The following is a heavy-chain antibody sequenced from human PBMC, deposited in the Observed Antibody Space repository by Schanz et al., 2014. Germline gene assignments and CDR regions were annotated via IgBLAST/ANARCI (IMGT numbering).Heavy chain of an antibody. Sequence: QMHLAESGGGVVQPGRSLRLSCAASGAASGFTFSNYAMHWVRQSPGKGLEWVAVISYDEATKHYADSVKGRFTISRDNSKNILYLQMNSLRAEDTALYYCAKDPHKDYGGKPQTFDIWGQGTMVTVSS. CDR2: ISYDEATK. CDR3: AKDPHKDYGGKPQTFDI. J-gene: IGHJ3*02. CDR1: GFTFSNYA. D-gene: IGHD4-17*01. V-gene: IGHV3-30*04.